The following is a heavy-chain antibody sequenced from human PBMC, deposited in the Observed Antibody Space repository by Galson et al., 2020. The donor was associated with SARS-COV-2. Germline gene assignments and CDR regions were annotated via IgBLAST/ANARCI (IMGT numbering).Heavy chain of an antibody. V-gene: IGHV4-61*02. CDR3: ARDRFWGYLDY. J-gene: IGHJ4*02. D-gene: IGHD7-27*01. Sequence: SETLSLTCSVSGGSISSGSYYRSWIRQPAGKGLEWIGRIHTSGSTTYNPSLKSRVTISIDTSKNQFSLNLSSVTAADTAVYYCARDRFWGYLDYWGQGTLVTVSS. CDR2: IHTSGST. CDR1: GGSISSGSYY.